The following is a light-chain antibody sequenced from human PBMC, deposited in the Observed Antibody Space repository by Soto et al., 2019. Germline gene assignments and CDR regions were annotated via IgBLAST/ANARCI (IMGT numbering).Light chain of an antibody. V-gene: IGLV1-40*01. CDR2: GNS. CDR1: SSNIGADYD. Sequence: QSVLTQPPSVSGAPGQRVTISCTGSSSNIGADYDVHWYQQLPGTAPQLLISGNSNRPSGVPDRFSGSKSGSSASLAITGRQAEDEADYYCQAYDNRLSVVLFGGGTKLTVL. J-gene: IGLJ2*01. CDR3: QAYDNRLSVVL.